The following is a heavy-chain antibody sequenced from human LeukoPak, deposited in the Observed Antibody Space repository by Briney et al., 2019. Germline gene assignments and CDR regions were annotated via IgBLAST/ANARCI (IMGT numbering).Heavy chain of an antibody. CDR3: AHRPPWGRPCLFDY. CDR2: IYWDDDK. Sequence: SGPTLVNPTQTLTLTCTFSGFSLSTRGVGVGWIRQPPGKALEWLALIYWDDDKRYIPSLKSRVTITKETSKNQVVLTMTNMDPVDTATYYCAHRPPWGRPCLFDYWGQGTLVTVSS. J-gene: IGHJ4*02. D-gene: IGHD3-16*01. CDR1: GFSLSTRGVG. V-gene: IGHV2-5*02.